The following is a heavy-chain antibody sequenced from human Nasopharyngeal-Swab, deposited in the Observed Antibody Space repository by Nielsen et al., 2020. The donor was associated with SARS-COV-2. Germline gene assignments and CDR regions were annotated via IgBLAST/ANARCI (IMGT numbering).Heavy chain of an antibody. Sequence: SETLSLTCTVSGGSISSYSWSWIRQPPGKGLDWIGYIYYSGSTNYNPSLKSRGTISADTSKNQFSLKLSSVTAADTAVYYCARTQRYYDSSGYYYYYMDVWGKGTTVTVSS. CDR2: IYYSGST. V-gene: IGHV4-59*01. CDR3: ARTQRYYDSSGYYYYYMDV. D-gene: IGHD3-22*01. CDR1: GGSISSYS. J-gene: IGHJ6*03.